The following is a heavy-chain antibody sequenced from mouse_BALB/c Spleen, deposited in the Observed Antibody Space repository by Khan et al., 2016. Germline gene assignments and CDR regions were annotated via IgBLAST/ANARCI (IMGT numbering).Heavy chain of an antibody. CDR1: GYTFTSYW. Sequence: VQLQESGTELAKPGASVKMSCKASGYTFTSYWMHWVKQRPGQGLEWIGYINPHTGYTDYNQKFKDKATLTADKSSSTAYMQLSSLTSEDSAVYYCGRADYWDQGNTLTVST. CDR2: INPHTGYT. J-gene: IGHJ2*01. CDR3: GRADY. V-gene: IGHV1-7*01.